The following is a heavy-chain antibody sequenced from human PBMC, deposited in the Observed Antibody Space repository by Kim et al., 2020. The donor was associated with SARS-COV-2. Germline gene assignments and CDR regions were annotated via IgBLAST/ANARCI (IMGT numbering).Heavy chain of an antibody. Sequence: GGSLRLSCAASGFTFSSYSMNWVRQAPGKGLEWVSSISSSSSYIYYADSVKGRFTISRDNAKNSLYLQMNSLRAEDTAVYYCARLNYYDSSGYYEAYYFDYWGQGTLVTVSS. D-gene: IGHD3-22*01. CDR2: ISSSSSYI. CDR3: ARLNYYDSSGYYEAYYFDY. V-gene: IGHV3-21*01. CDR1: GFTFSSYS. J-gene: IGHJ4*02.